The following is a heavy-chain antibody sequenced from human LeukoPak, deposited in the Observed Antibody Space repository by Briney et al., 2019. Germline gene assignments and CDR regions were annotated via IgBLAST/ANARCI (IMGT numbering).Heavy chain of an antibody. D-gene: IGHD2-2*01. CDR2: IRYDGSNK. CDR1: GFTFSSYG. Sequence: GGSLRLSCAASGFTFSSYGMHWVRQAPGKGLEWVAFIRYDGSNKYYADPVKGRFTISRDNSKNTLYLQMNSLRAEDTAVYYCAKNGYCSSTSCYAYFDYWGQGTLVTVSS. J-gene: IGHJ4*02. CDR3: AKNGYCSSTSCYAYFDY. V-gene: IGHV3-30*02.